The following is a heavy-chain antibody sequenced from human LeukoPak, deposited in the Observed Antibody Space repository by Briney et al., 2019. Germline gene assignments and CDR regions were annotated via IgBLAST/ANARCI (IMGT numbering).Heavy chain of an antibody. CDR2: ISVYNGNT. CDR1: GYSFTNYG. D-gene: IGHD3-22*01. CDR3: ARAPRRSGYYSQYWYFDL. V-gene: IGHV1-18*01. J-gene: IGHJ2*01. Sequence: ASVKVSCKASGYSFTNYGISWVRQAPGQGLEWMGWISVYNGNTNYAEKLQGRVTMTTDTSTSTAYMEMRSLRSDDTAVYYCARAPRRSGYYSQYWYFDLWGRGTLVTVSS.